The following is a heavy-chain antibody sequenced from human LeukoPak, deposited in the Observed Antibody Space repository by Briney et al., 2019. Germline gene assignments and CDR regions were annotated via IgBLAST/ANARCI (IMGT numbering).Heavy chain of an antibody. CDR3: ARYLDYGGNSRVFQH. D-gene: IGHD4-23*01. V-gene: IGHV4-34*01. Sequence: SETLSLTCAVYGGSFSGYYWSWIRQPPGKGLEWIGEINHSGSTNYNPSLKSRVTISVDTSKNQFSLKLSSVTAADTAFYYCARYLDYGGNSRVFQHWGQGTLVTVSS. CDR1: GGSFSGYY. CDR2: INHSGST. J-gene: IGHJ1*01.